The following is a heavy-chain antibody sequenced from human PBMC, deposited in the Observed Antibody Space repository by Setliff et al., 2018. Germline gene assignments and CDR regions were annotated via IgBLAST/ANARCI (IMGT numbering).Heavy chain of an antibody. Sequence: SETLSLTCGVSGVSITSGHYWGWIRQSPGKGLEWLATIHQRGRTYYNPSLNSRVTISLDTSKNHFSLKLRSVTAEDSAVYYCASPGRDNLDSPFVAFDIWGQGTKVTVSS. D-gene: IGHD3-3*01. CDR3: ASPGRDNLDSPFVAFDI. V-gene: IGHV4-38-2*01. CDR1: GVSITSGHY. J-gene: IGHJ3*02. CDR2: IHQRGRT.